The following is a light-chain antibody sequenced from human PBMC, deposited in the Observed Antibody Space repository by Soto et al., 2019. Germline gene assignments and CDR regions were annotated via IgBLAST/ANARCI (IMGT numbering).Light chain of an antibody. CDR2: DTS. CDR3: QQYNNWPRT. Sequence: EIVMTQSPATLSVSPGERATLSCRASQSVSSKLAWYQHKPGQAPRLLIYDTSTRAAGIPARFTGSGSGTDFTLTISSLQSEDFAVYYCQQYNNWPRTFGQATKVDIK. J-gene: IGKJ1*01. CDR1: QSVSSK. V-gene: IGKV3-15*01.